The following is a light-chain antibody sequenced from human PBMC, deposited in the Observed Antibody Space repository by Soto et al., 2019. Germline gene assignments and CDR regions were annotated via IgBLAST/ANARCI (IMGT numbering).Light chain of an antibody. CDR1: SSDVGSTFNY. V-gene: IGLV2-14*03. CDR2: DVN. J-gene: IGLJ3*02. CDR3: SAYSTGSTPVL. Sequence: QSALTQPASVSGSPGQSITISCTGTSSDVGSTFNYVSWYQHHPGKAPRLIMSDVNHRPSGVSDRFSGSKSGNTASLTISGLQAEDEAHYFCSAYSTGSTPVLFGGATQLTVL.